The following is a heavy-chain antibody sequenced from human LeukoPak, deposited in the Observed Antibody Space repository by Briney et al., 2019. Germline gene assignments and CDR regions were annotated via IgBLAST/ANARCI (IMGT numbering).Heavy chain of an antibody. V-gene: IGHV3-15*01. J-gene: IGHJ6*03. CDR3: KRTDSSGWYYDYYMDV. Sequence: GGSLRLSCAASGFTFSNAWMSWVRQAPGKGLEWVGRIKSKTDGGTTDYAAPVKGRFTISRDDSKNTLYLQMNSLKTEDTAVYYCKRTDSSGWYYDYYMDVWGKGTTVAVSS. CDR2: IKSKTDGGTT. D-gene: IGHD6-19*01. CDR1: GFTFSNAW.